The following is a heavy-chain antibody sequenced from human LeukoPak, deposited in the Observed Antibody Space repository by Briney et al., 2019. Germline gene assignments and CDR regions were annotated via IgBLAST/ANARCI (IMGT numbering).Heavy chain of an antibody. Sequence: GGSLRLSCAAPGFTFSNYWMNWIRQAPGKGLEWVANIKEDGTETYYVDSVKGRFTISRDNAKNSLYLQMNSLRVEDTAVYYCAKEGRSLQTYWGQGTLVTVSS. CDR2: IKEDGTET. CDR1: GFTFSNYW. CDR3: AKEGRSLQTY. D-gene: IGHD5-24*01. V-gene: IGHV3-7*03. J-gene: IGHJ4*02.